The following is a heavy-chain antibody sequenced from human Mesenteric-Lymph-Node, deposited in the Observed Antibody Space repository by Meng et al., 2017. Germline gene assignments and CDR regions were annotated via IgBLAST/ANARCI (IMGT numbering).Heavy chain of an antibody. CDR3: ARGGVVTALKKSFDY. Sequence: QVQVVQSGSEVKKPGSSVRVSCKASGGTFSSYAINWVRQAPGQGLEWMGGIIPIFGTANYAQKFQGRVTITADESTSTAYMELSSLRSEDTAVYYCARGGVVTALKKSFDYWGQGTLVTVSS. J-gene: IGHJ4*02. CDR2: IIPIFGTA. V-gene: IGHV1-69*12. D-gene: IGHD2-21*02. CDR1: GGTFSSYA.